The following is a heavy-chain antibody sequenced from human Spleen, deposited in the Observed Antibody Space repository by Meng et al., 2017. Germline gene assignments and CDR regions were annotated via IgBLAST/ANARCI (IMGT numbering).Heavy chain of an antibody. D-gene: IGHD2-2*01. V-gene: IGHV4-30-4*01. J-gene: IGHJ5*02. CDR1: GASISNADYY. Sequence: QVQLQESGPGLVKPSQTLSLTCTVSGASISNADYYWSWIRQPPGKGLEWIGYIYYSGSTYYNPSLKSRVTISVDTSKNQFSLKLSSVTAADTAVYYCARARRVPRDWFDPWGQGTLVTVSS. CDR3: ARARRVPRDWFDP. CDR2: IYYSGST.